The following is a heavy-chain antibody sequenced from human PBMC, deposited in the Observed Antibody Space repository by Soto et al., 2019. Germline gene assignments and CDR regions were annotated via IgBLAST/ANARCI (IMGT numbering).Heavy chain of an antibody. V-gene: IGHV4-59*08. J-gene: IGHJ5*02. CDR3: ARHGNWNSGVDWFDP. D-gene: IGHD1-7*01. CDR1: GGSISGYY. CDR2: IHYSGST. Sequence: QVQLQESGPGLVKPSETLSLTCTVSGGSISGYYWSWIRQPPGKGLEWIGYIHYSGSTNSNPSLKSRVTILVETSKNQFSLKLSSVTAADTAVYYCARHGNWNSGVDWFDPWGQGTLVTVSS.